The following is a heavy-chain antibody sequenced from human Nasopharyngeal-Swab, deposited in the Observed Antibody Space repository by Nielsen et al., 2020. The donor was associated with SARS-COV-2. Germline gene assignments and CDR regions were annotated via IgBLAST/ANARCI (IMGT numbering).Heavy chain of an antibody. CDR1: GFSLSNARMG. Sequence: SGPTLVKPTETLTLTCTVSGFSLSNARMGVSWIRQPPGKALEWLAHIFSNDEKSYSTPLKSRLTISKDTSKSQVVLTMTNMDPVDTATYYCARNSGWYLGGTFDYWGQGTLVTVSS. V-gene: IGHV2-26*01. D-gene: IGHD6-19*01. CDR2: IFSNDEK. CDR3: ARNSGWYLGGTFDY. J-gene: IGHJ4*02.